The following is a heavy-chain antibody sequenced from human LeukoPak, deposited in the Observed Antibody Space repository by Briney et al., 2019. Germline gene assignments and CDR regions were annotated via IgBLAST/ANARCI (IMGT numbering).Heavy chain of an antibody. CDR1: GFTFNLYW. J-gene: IGHJ5*02. Sequence: PGGSLRLSCAASGFTFNLYWIHWVRQAPGKGLEWLSRISNDGTTTNYADSVKGRFTISRDNAKNTLYLQMNSLRVDDTAVYYCARDSRYYYGSVSYQPYWFDPWGHGTLVTVSS. D-gene: IGHD3-10*01. CDR3: ARDSRYYYGSVSYQPYWFDP. V-gene: IGHV3-74*01. CDR2: ISNDGTTT.